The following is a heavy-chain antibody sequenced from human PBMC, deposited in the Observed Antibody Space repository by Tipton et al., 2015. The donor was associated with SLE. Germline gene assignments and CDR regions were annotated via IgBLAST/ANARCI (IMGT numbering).Heavy chain of an antibody. CDR3: VRDRGVTGYFDY. D-gene: IGHD3-10*01. Sequence: LRLSCTVSGGSISTGGYYWSWIRQNSGKGLEWLGYIYYSGSTYYNPSLQSRVSMPVDTSKNQFSLNLSSVTAADTAVYYCVRDRGVTGYFDYWGQGLLVTVSS. CDR2: IYYSGST. J-gene: IGHJ4*02. CDR1: GGSISTGGYY. V-gene: IGHV4-31*02.